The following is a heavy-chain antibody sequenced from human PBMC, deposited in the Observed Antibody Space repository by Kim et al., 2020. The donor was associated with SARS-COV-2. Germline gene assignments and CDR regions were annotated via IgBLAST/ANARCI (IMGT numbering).Heavy chain of an antibody. CDR3: ARVVAEAGYNWFDR. Sequence: SAQQFRGSVPMTRDTSTSTVYMELSSLRSEDTAVYYCARVVAEAGYNWFDRWGQGTLVTVSS. D-gene: IGHD6-13*01. V-gene: IGHV1-46*01. J-gene: IGHJ5*02.